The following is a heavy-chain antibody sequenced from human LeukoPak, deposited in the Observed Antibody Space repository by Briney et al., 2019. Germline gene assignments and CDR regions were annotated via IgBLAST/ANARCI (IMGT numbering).Heavy chain of an antibody. J-gene: IGHJ4*02. V-gene: IGHV3-53*01. Sequence: GGPLRLSCAASDFTVSFNYMTWVRQAPGKGLEWVSFIYSDNTHYSDSVKGRFTISRDNSKNTLYLQMNSLRAEDTAVYYCARRAGAYSHPYDYWGQGTLVTVSS. D-gene: IGHD4/OR15-4a*01. CDR3: ARRAGAYSHPYDY. CDR2: IYSDNT. CDR1: DFTVSFNY.